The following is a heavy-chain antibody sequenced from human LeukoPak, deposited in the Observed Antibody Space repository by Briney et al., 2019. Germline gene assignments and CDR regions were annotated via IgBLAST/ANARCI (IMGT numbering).Heavy chain of an antibody. CDR3: AKGIVVVNVFYFDY. D-gene: IGHD3-22*01. CDR2: ISGSGGST. J-gene: IGHJ4*02. Sequence: GGSLRLSCAASGFTFSSYGMHWVRQAPGKGLEWVSAISGSGGSTYYADSVKGRFTISRDNSKNTLYLQMNSLRAEDTAVYYCAKGIVVVNVFYFDYWGQGTLVTVSS. CDR1: GFTFSSYG. V-gene: IGHV3-23*01.